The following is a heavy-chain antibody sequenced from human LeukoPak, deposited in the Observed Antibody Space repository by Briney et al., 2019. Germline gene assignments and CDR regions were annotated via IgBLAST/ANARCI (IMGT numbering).Heavy chain of an antibody. V-gene: IGHV3-53*01. J-gene: IGHJ6*02. CDR2: IYSGGST. CDR1: GFTVSSNY. CDR3: ARGSGGERRGAMVRGVIIRDYYYYGMDV. D-gene: IGHD3-10*01. Sequence: GGSLRLSCAASGFTVSSNYMSWVRQAPGKELEWVSVIYSGGSTYYADSVKGRFTISRDNSKNTLYLQMNSLRAEDTAVYYCARGSGGERRGAMVRGVIIRDYYYYGMDVWGQGTTVTVSS.